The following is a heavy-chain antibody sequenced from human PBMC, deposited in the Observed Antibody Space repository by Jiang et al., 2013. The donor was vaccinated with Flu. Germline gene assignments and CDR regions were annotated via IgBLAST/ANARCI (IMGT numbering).Heavy chain of an antibody. Sequence: TSGVGVGSDPSSPXERTLEWLALIYWNDDKRYSPSLKSRLTITKDTSKNQVVLTMTNMDPVDTATYYCAHLHYDYVWGSYRRFDYWGQGTLVTVSS. V-gene: IGHV2-5*01. D-gene: IGHD3-16*02. J-gene: IGHJ4*02. CDR3: AHLHYDYVWGSYRRFDY. CDR1: TSGVG. CDR2: IYWNDDK.